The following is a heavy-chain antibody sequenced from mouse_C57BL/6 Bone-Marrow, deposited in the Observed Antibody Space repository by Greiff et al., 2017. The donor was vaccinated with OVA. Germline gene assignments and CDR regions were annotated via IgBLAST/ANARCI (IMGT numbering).Heavy chain of an antibody. J-gene: IGHJ2*01. V-gene: IGHV14-4*01. D-gene: IGHD1-1*01. CDR2: IDPENGDT. Sequence: VQLKESGAELVRPGASVKLSCTASGFNIKDDYMHWVKQRPEQGLEWIGWIDPENGDTEYASKFQGKATITADTSSNPAYLQLSSLTSEDTAVYYCTTITTVVATDFDYWGQGTTLTVSS. CDR3: TTITTVVATDFDY. CDR1: GFNIKDDY.